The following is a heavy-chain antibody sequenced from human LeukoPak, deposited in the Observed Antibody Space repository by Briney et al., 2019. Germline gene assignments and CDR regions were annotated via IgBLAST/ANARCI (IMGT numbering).Heavy chain of an antibody. J-gene: IGHJ6*02. D-gene: IGHD6-19*01. CDR1: GYTFTSYY. CDR3: ARGGVAGHYYYGMDV. CDR2: INPSGGST. Sequence: ASVKVSCKASGYTFTSYYMHWVRQAPGQGLEWMGIINPSGGSTSYAQKFQGGVTMTRDTSTSTVYMELSSLRSEDTAVYYCARGGVAGHYYYGMDVWGQGTTVTVSS. V-gene: IGHV1-46*01.